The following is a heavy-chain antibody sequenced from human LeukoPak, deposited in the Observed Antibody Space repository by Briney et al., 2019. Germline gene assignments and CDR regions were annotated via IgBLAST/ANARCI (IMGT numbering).Heavy chain of an antibody. J-gene: IGHJ4*02. V-gene: IGHV1-3*01. CDR2: INAGNGNT. CDR3: ARSLGIAAAGDY. Sequence: ASVKVSCKASGYTFTSYAMHWVRQAPGQRLEWMGWINAGNGNTKYSQKFQGRVTITRDTSASTAYMELRSLRSDDTAVYYCARSLGIAAAGDYWGQGTLVTVSS. D-gene: IGHD6-13*01. CDR1: GYTFTSYA.